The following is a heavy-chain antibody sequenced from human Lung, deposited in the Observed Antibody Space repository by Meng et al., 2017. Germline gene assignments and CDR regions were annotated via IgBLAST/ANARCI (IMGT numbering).Heavy chain of an antibody. CDR3: AIGGTVVNLGY. D-gene: IGHD4-23*01. V-gene: IGHV4-61*08. CDR1: GTSSGSGGYL. J-gene: IGHJ4*02. CDR2: VYFSGST. Sequence: SRQSVLVPSELLALSSYVAGTSSGSGGYLWSLRLQPPGKWREWIGYVYFSGSTNYNPSLKRRVTISLDTSKNQFSLKLNSVTAADTAVYYCAIGGTVVNLGYWGPGTLVTVSS.